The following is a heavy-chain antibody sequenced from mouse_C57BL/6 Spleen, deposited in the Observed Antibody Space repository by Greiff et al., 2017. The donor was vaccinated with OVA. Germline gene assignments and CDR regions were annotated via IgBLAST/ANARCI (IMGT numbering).Heavy chain of an antibody. CDR2: IDPSDRET. J-gene: IGHJ4*01. Sequence: QVQLQQPGAELVRPGSSVKLSCKASGYTFTSYWMHWVKQRPIQGLEWIGNIDPSDRETHYNQKFKDKATLTVDKSSSTAYMQLSSLTSEDSAVYYCARYYEYSYAMDYWSQGTSVTVSS. CDR1: GYTFTSYW. V-gene: IGHV1-52*01. D-gene: IGHD2-4*01. CDR3: ARYYEYSYAMDY.